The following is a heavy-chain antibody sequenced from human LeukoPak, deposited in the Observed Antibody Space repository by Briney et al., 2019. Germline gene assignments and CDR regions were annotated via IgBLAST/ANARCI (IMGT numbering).Heavy chain of an antibody. Sequence: SETLSLTCSVSDDSISSYYWTWIRQPAGKGLEWIGRIYSRGTTHYNPSLRSRVTMSVDTSKNQFSLKLSPVTAADTAVYYCARDRAARGLKGYYFDYWGRGTLVTVSS. CDR2: IYSRGTT. V-gene: IGHV4-4*07. CDR3: ARDRAARGLKGYYFDY. J-gene: IGHJ4*02. D-gene: IGHD3-10*01. CDR1: DDSISSYY.